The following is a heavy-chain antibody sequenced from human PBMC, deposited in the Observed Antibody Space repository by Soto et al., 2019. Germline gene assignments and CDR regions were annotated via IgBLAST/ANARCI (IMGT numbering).Heavy chain of an antibody. D-gene: IGHD2-21*02. CDR1: GYTFNTYY. Sequence: QVQLVQSGAEVRKPGASVKVSCKPSGYTFNTYYLHWLRQAPGQALEWMGVIHPSGGGTTYAQKFRGRVTVTRDTSTPTVFMESSSLRSDDTAVYYCARGGHIAVVTASFDYWGQGTLVTVSS. CDR3: ARGGHIAVVTASFDY. J-gene: IGHJ4*02. V-gene: IGHV1-46*02. CDR2: IHPSGGGT.